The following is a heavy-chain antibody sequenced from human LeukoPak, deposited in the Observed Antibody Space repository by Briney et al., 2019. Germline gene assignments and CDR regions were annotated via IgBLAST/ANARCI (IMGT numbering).Heavy chain of an antibody. CDR2: IIPIFGTA. CDR1: GGTFSSYA. Sequence: SVKVSCKASGGTFSSYAISWVRQAPGQGLEWMGGIIPIFGTANYAQKFQGRVTITADESTSTAYMELSSLRSEDTAVYYCATTVLRFLEWLLDYWGQGTLVTVSS. V-gene: IGHV1-69*13. J-gene: IGHJ4*02. CDR3: ATTVLRFLEWLLDY. D-gene: IGHD3-3*01.